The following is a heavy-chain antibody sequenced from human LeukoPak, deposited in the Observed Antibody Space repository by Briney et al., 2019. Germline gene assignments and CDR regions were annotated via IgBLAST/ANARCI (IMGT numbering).Heavy chain of an antibody. CDR1: GFTFDDYG. Sequence: GGSLRLSCAASGFTFDDYGMSWVRQAPGKGLEWVSAISGSGGSTYYADSVKGRFTISRDNSKNTLYLQMNSLRAEDTAVYYCAKGGYEYSSSWYAVDYWGQGTLVTVSS. J-gene: IGHJ4*02. CDR3: AKGGYEYSSSWYAVDY. D-gene: IGHD6-13*01. CDR2: ISGSGGST. V-gene: IGHV3-23*01.